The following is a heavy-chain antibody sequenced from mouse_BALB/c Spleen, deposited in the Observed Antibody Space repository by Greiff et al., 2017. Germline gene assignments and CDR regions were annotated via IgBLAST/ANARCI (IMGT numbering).Heavy chain of an antibody. CDR3: ARSYGYAMDD. Sequence: DVHLVESGGGLVQPGGSRKLSCAASGFTFRSFGMHWVRPAPEKGLEWVAYISSGSSTIYYADTVKGRFTITRDNPKNTLFLQMTSLRSEDTAMYCCARSYGYAMDDWGQGTSVTVSS. D-gene: IGHD1-1*01. J-gene: IGHJ4*01. V-gene: IGHV5-17*02. CDR1: GFTFRSFG. CDR2: ISSGSSTI.